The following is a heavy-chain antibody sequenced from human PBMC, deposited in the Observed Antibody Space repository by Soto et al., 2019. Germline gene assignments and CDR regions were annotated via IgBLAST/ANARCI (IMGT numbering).Heavy chain of an antibody. CDR1: CYTFTSYA. J-gene: IGHJ4*02. V-gene: IGHV1-3*01. CDR2: INAGNGNT. Sequence: ASVKVSYKASCYTFTSYAMHWVRQAPGQRLEWMGWINAGNGNTKYSQKFQGRVTITRDTSASTAYMELSSLRSEDTAVYYCARTGSGYGAYYFDYWGQGTLVTVSS. D-gene: IGHD5-12*01. CDR3: ARTGSGYGAYYFDY.